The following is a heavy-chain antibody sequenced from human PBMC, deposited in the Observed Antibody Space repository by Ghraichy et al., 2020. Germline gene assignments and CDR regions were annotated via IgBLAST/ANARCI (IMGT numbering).Heavy chain of an antibody. V-gene: IGHV3-53*01. CDR1: GFTISSNY. J-gene: IGHJ6*02. CDR2: IYSGGST. Sequence: GGSLRLSCAASGFTISSNYMSWVRQAPGKGLEWVSVIYSGGSTYYADSVKGQFTISRDNSKNTLYLQMNSLRAEDTAVYYCAREGRLLGDYYYYGMDVWGQGTTVTVSS. CDR3: AREGRLLGDYYYYGMDV. D-gene: IGHD2-15*01.